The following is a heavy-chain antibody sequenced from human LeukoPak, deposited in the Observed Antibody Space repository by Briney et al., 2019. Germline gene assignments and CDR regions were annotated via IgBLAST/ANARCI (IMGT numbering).Heavy chain of an antibody. J-gene: IGHJ4*02. CDR3: AREETILGQYYFDY. D-gene: IGHD3-9*01. CDR1: GFTVSSNY. V-gene: IGHV3-66*01. Sequence: PGGSLRLSCAASGFTVSSNYMSWVRQAPGKGLEWVSVIYSGGSTYYADSVKGRFTISRDNSKNTLYLQMNSLRAEDTAVYYCAREETILGQYYFDYWGQGTLVTASS. CDR2: IYSGGST.